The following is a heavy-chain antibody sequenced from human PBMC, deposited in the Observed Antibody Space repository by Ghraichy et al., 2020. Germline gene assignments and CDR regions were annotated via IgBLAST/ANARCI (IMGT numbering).Heavy chain of an antibody. Sequence: SETLSLTCTVSGGSISSSSYYWGWIRHPPGKGLEWIGSIYYSGSTYYNPSLKSRVTISVDTSKNQFSLKLSSVTAADTAVYYCVRQGRTYYYDSSGYYYWGQGTLVTVSS. D-gene: IGHD3-22*01. CDR1: GGSISSSSYY. CDR3: VRQGRTYYYDSSGYYY. J-gene: IGHJ4*02. CDR2: IYYSGST. V-gene: IGHV4-39*01.